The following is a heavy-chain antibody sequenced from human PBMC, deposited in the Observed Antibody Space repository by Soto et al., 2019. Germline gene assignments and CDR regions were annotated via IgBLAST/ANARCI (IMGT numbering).Heavy chain of an antibody. D-gene: IGHD3-16*01. CDR1: GDSISDYY. CDR2: IYHSGKT. Sequence: SETLSLICTVSGDSISDYYWGWIRQPPGKGLEWLGYIYHSGKTTYNPSLKSRVTISVDTSKNDFSLGLSSVTAADSAIYYCARVGATSYGVQEGYYYYMDVWGKGTTVTVSS. V-gene: IGHV4-59*01. J-gene: IGHJ6*03. CDR3: ARVGATSYGVQEGYYYYMDV.